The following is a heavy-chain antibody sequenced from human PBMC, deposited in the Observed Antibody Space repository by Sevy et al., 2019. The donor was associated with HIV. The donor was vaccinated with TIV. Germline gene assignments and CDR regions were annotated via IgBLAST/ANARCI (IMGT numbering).Heavy chain of an antibody. Sequence: SETLSLTCTVSGGSISSYYWSWIRQPPGKGLEWIGYIYYSGSTNYNPSLKSRVTISVDTSRNQFSLKLGSLTAADTAVYYCARGGGIAARPGRAGTHKNYYYYYGMDVWGQGTTVTVSS. D-gene: IGHD6-6*01. CDR3: ARGGGIAARPGRAGTHKNYYYYYGMDV. J-gene: IGHJ6*02. CDR2: IYYSGST. CDR1: GGSISSYY. V-gene: IGHV4-59*01.